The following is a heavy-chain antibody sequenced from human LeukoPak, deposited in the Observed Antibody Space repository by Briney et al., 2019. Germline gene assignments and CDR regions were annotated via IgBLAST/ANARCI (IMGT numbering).Heavy chain of an antibody. CDR1: GFTFSSYW. Sequence: GGSLRLSCGASGFTFSSYWMFWVRQAPGKGLVWVSRTNTDGSSTTHADSVKGRFTISRDNAKNTLYLQMNSLRAEDTAVYYCARAGYDSSGSYIATFDYWGQGTLVTVSS. CDR2: TNTDGSST. CDR3: ARAGYDSSGSYIATFDY. D-gene: IGHD3-22*01. V-gene: IGHV3-74*01. J-gene: IGHJ4*02.